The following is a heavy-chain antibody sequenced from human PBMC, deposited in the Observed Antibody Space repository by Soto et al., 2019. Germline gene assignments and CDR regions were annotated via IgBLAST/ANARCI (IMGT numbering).Heavy chain of an antibody. V-gene: IGHV4-30-4*01. CDR2: IYYSGST. CDR3: ARDRVACRGGSCYSWWFDP. CDR1: GGSISSGDYY. Sequence: SETLSLTCTVSGGSISSGDYYWSWIRQPPGKGLEWIGYIYYSGSTYYNPSLKSRVTISVDTSKNQFSLKLSSVTAADTAVYYCARDRVACRGGSCYSWWFDPWGQGTLVTVSS. J-gene: IGHJ5*02. D-gene: IGHD2-15*01.